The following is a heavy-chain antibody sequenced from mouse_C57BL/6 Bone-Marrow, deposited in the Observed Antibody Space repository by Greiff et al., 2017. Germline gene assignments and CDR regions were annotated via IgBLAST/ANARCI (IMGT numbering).Heavy chain of an antibody. CDR2: IYPRSGNT. CDR1: GYTFTSYG. Sequence: QVQLQQSGAELARPGASVTLSCTASGYTFTSYGISWVKQGTGQGLEWIGEIYPRSGNTYYNEKFKGKATLTADKSSSTAYMELRSLTSEDSAVYFCARGGYFDVWGTGTTVTVSS. V-gene: IGHV1-81*01. CDR3: ARGGYFDV. J-gene: IGHJ1*03.